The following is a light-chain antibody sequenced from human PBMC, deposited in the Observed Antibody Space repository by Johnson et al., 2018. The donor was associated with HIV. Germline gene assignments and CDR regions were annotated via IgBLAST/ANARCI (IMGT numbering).Light chain of an antibody. J-gene: IGLJ1*01. CDR1: SSNIGNNY. Sequence: QSVLTQPPSVYAAPGQKVTISCSGSSSNIGNNYVSWYQQLPGTAPKLLIYDNNKRPSGIPDRFSGSKSGTSATLGITGLQTGDEADYYCGTWDSSLSAGGYVFGTGTKVTVL. CDR3: GTWDSSLSAGGYV. CDR2: DNN. V-gene: IGLV1-51*01.